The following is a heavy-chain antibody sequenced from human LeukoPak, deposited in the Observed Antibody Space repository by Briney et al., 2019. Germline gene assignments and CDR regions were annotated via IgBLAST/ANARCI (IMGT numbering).Heavy chain of an antibody. Sequence: SETLSLTCAVYGGSFSGYYWSWIRQPPGKGLEWIGEINHSGSANYNPSLKSRVTISVDTSKNQFSLKLSSVTAADTAVYYCARAPILTGDFDYWGQGTLVTVSS. CDR2: INHSGSA. V-gene: IGHV4-34*01. J-gene: IGHJ4*02. D-gene: IGHD7-27*01. CDR3: ARAPILTGDFDY. CDR1: GGSFSGYY.